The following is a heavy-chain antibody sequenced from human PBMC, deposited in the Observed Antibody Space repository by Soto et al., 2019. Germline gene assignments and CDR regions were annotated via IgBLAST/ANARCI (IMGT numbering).Heavy chain of an antibody. CDR2: IKQDGSEK. CDR1: GFTFSSYW. V-gene: IGHV3-7*01. Sequence: EVQLVESGGGLVQPGGSLRLSCAASGFTFSSYWMTWVRQAPGKGLEWVSNIKQDGSEKYYVDSVKGRFSISRDNAKNSLYLQMNSLRAEDTAVYYCARVGRSSGSLGYWGQGTLVTVSS. J-gene: IGHJ4*02. D-gene: IGHD6-19*01. CDR3: ARVGRSSGSLGY.